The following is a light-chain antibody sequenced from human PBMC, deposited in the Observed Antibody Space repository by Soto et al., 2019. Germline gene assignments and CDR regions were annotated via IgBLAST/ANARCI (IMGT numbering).Light chain of an antibody. Sequence: DVQMTQSPSTLSASVGDRVTITCRASQTISNWLAWYQQKPGKAPKPLIYDASSLESGVPSRFSGSGSGTEFTLTISSLQPDDFATYYCQQYNSYWRTFGQGTKVDI. CDR2: DAS. CDR1: QTISNW. V-gene: IGKV1-5*01. CDR3: QQYNSYWRT. J-gene: IGKJ1*01.